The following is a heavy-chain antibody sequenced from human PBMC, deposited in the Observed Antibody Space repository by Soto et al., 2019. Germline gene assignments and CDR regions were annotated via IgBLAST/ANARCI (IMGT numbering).Heavy chain of an antibody. D-gene: IGHD6-19*01. CDR1: ASYFTPYW. J-gene: IGHJ3*02. CDR3: ARPGSNSRGWYEDAFDI. Sequence: GASLKFSCHGSASYFTPYWNGCVRQKQMKCLEWMGIIYPGDSDTRYSPSFHGPVTISADKSISTAYLQWSSLKASDTAMYYWARPGSNSRGWYEDAFDIWGQGTRVTFS. V-gene: IGHV5-51*01. CDR2: IYPGDSDT.